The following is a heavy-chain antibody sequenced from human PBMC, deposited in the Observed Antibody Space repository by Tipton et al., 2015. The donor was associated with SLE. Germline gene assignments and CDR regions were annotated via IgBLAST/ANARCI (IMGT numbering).Heavy chain of an antibody. V-gene: IGHV4-59*01. CDR1: GGSISSYY. CDR2: IYYSGST. D-gene: IGHD3-16*01. Sequence: TLSLTCTVSGGSISSYYWSWIRQPPGQGLEWIGYIYYSGSTNYNPSLKSRVTISVDTSKNQFSLKLSSVTAADTAVYYYARDLGRLYFDYWGQGTLVTVSS. CDR3: ARDLGRLYFDY. J-gene: IGHJ4*02.